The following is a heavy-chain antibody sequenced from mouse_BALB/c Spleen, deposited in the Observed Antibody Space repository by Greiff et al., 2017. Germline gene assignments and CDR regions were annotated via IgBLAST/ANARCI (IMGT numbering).Heavy chain of an antibody. D-gene: IGHD2-4*01. CDR2: ISSGGST. V-gene: IGHV5-6-5*01. CDR3: ARANDYGFSLDY. CDR1: GFTFSSYA. Sequence: EVQLVESGGGLVKPGGSLKLSCAASGFTFSSYAMSWVRQTPEKRLEWVASISSGGSTYYPDSVKGRFTISRDNARNILYLQMSSLRSEDTAMYYCARANDYGFSLDYWGQGTTLTVSS. J-gene: IGHJ2*01.